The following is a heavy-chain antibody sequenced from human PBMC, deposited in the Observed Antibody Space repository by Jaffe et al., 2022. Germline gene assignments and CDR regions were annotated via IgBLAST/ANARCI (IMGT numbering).Heavy chain of an antibody. J-gene: IGHJ6*03. CDR1: GGTFSSYA. V-gene: IGHV1-69*05. CDR3: ARAELGGNSGYYYYYMDV. D-gene: IGHD2-21*02. Sequence: QVQLVQSGAEVKKPGSSVKVSCKASGGTFSSYAISWVRQAPGQGLEWMGGIIPIFGTANYAQKFQGRVTITTDESTSTAYMELSSLRSEDTAVYYCARAELGGNSGYYYYYMDVWGKGTTVTVSS. CDR2: IIPIFGTA.